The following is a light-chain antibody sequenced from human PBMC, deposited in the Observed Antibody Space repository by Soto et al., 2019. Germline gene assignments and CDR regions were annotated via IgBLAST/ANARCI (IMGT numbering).Light chain of an antibody. Sequence: ETVMTQSPATLSVSPGERATLSCRASQSVSNNLAWYQQKPGQGPRLLIYGASTRATGIPVRFSGSGSGTEFPLTISSLQPEDFVVYYCQQYNNWPPITFGQGTRREIK. CDR3: QQYNNWPPIT. J-gene: IGKJ5*01. CDR2: GAS. CDR1: QSVSNN. V-gene: IGKV3-15*01.